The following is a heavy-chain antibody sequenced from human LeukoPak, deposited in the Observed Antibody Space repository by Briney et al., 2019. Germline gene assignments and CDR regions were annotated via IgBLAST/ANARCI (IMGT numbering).Heavy chain of an antibody. V-gene: IGHV3-48*02. Sequence: GGSLRLSCAASGFTFNSYSMNWFRQAPGKGLEWVSYISGSSSTIYYADSVKGRFTISRDNAKNSLYPQMSSLTDEDTAVYYCAAPGYGSGWTPLDFWGQGTLVIVSS. D-gene: IGHD6-19*01. CDR3: AAPGYGSGWTPLDF. J-gene: IGHJ4*02. CDR2: ISGSSSTI. CDR1: GFTFNSYS.